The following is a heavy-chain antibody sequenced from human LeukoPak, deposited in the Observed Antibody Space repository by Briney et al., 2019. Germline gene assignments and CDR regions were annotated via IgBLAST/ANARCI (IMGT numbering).Heavy chain of an antibody. J-gene: IGHJ4*02. CDR2: ISSNGGST. V-gene: IGHV3-64*01. CDR3: ARESILTGYED. CDR1: GFTFSSYA. D-gene: IGHD3-9*01. Sequence: PGGSPRLSCAASGFTFSSYAMHWVRQAPGKGLEYVSAISSNGGSTYYANSVKGRFTIPRDNSKNTLYLQMGSLRAEDMAVYYCARESILTGYEDWGQGTLVTVSS.